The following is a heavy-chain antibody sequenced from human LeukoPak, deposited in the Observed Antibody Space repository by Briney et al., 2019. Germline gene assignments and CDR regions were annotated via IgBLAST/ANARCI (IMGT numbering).Heavy chain of an antibody. J-gene: IGHJ4*02. Sequence: PGRSLRLSCAASGFTFSSYWMTWVRQAPGKGLEWVANIKQDGSEKYYVDSVKGRFTISRDNAKNSLYLQMNSLRAEDTAVYYCARENSGSYFYFDYWGQGTLVTVSS. V-gene: IGHV3-7*01. CDR1: GFTFSSYW. D-gene: IGHD1-26*01. CDR3: ARENSGSYFYFDY. CDR2: IKQDGSEK.